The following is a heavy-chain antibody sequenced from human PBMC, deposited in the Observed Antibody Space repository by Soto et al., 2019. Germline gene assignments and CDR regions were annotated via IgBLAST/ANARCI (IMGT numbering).Heavy chain of an antibody. Sequence: SVKVSCKASGYTFTSYDINWVRQATGQGLEWMGWMNPNSGNTGYAQKFQGRVTMTRNTSISTAYMELSSLRSEDTAVYYCASRDGYNLDAFVIGGQGTRVTVSS. V-gene: IGHV1-8*01. CDR3: ASRDGYNLDAFVI. D-gene: IGHD5-12*01. CDR1: GYTFTSYD. CDR2: MNPNSGNT. J-gene: IGHJ3*02.